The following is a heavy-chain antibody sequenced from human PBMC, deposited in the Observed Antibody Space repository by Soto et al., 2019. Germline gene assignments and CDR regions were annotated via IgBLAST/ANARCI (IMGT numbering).Heavy chain of an antibody. CDR3: AGKTHSACLNGVSGVSYNWFDP. CDR1: GGSISSGGYY. J-gene: IGHJ5*02. V-gene: IGHV4-31*03. Sequence: SETLSLTCTVSGGSISSGGYYWSWIRQHTGKGLEWIGYIYYSGSTYYNPSLKSRVTISVDTSKNQFSLKLSSVTAADTAVYSCAGKTHSACLNGVSGVSYNWFDPWGQGTLVTVSS. CDR2: IYYSGST. D-gene: IGHD2-8*01.